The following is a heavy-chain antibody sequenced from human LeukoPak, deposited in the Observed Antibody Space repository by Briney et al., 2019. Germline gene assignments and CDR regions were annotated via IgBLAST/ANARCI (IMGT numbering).Heavy chain of an antibody. Sequence: PGGSLRLSCVASGFIFSSYSVNWVRQAPGKGLEWVSGISGSGGSKEYADFVRGRFTITRDNSKNTLYLQMNSLRAEDTAVYYCARGIALMDYWGQGTLVTVSS. CDR1: GFIFSSYS. V-gene: IGHV3-23*01. D-gene: IGHD2-15*01. CDR2: ISGSGGSK. CDR3: ARGIALMDY. J-gene: IGHJ4*02.